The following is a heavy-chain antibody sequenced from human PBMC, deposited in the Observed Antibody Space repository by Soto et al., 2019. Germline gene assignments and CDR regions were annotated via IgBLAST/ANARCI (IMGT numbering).Heavy chain of an antibody. V-gene: IGHV1-2*02. Sequence: GASVKVSCKASGYTFTGHYMHWIRQVSGKRLEYLGWLKSDNGGTYYAPKFQGRVTFTRDTSTSTAYMELSGLQSDDTAVYFCARDLCPLGSGSPCPLYGLDFWGQGTTVTVSS. J-gene: IGHJ6*02. CDR2: LKSDNGGT. D-gene: IGHD3-10*01. CDR3: ARDLCPLGSGSPCPLYGLDF. CDR1: GYTFTGHY.